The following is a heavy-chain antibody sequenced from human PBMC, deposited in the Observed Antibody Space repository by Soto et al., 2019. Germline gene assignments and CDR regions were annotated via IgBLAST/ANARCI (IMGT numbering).Heavy chain of an antibody. CDR3: ARMKGSESRAFDY. D-gene: IGHD3-10*01. CDR1: GGSMSNYH. Sequence: QVQLQESGPGLVKPSETLSLTCTVSGGSMSNYHWSWIRQPPGKGLEWIGYIYYSGSTNYNPSLKSRVTMSVDTSKSQLSLKLSSVTAADTAMYYCARMKGSESRAFDYWGQGTLVTVSS. V-gene: IGHV4-59*01. CDR2: IYYSGST. J-gene: IGHJ4*02.